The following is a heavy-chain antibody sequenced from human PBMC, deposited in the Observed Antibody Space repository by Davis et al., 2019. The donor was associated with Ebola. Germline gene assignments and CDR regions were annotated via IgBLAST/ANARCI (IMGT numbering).Heavy chain of an antibody. J-gene: IGHJ4*02. CDR2: INPHNGNT. Sequence: AASVKVSCKASSYTFTNYGITWVRQAPGQGLEWMGWINPHNGNTNYAQNVQGRVTMTTDTSTTTAYMEVGSLRSDDTAVYYCARAQFPTTSDHWGQGTLVTVSS. CDR3: ARAQFPTTSDH. V-gene: IGHV1-18*04. D-gene: IGHD1-1*01. CDR1: SYTFTNYG.